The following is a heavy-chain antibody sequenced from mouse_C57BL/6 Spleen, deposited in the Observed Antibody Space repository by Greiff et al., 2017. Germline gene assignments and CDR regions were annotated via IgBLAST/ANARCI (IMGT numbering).Heavy chain of an antibody. V-gene: IGHV1-55*01. CDR3: ARGWLLHQEYAMDY. CDR2: IYPGSGST. Sequence: QVQLQQPGAELVKPGASVKMSCKASGYTFTSYWITWVKQRPGQGLVWIGDIYPGSGSTNYNEKFKSKATLTVDTSSSTAYMQLSSLTSEDSAVYYCARGWLLHQEYAMDYWGQGTSVTVSS. CDR1: GYTFTSYW. J-gene: IGHJ4*01. D-gene: IGHD2-3*01.